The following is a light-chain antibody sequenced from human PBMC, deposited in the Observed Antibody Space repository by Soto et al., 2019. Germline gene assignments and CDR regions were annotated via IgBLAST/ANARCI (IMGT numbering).Light chain of an antibody. V-gene: IGKV1-5*01. J-gene: IGKJ1*01. CDR1: QSFTMW. CDR3: QKYNSYPWK. Sequence: DIQMTHSPSTLSVSVVYIVTITCRSSQSFTMWLAWYQQKPGKAPKLLIYDASNLEIGVPSRFSGSGSGAEFTLTISSLQPDDFATYYCQKYNSYPWKFGQGTKVDIK. CDR2: DAS.